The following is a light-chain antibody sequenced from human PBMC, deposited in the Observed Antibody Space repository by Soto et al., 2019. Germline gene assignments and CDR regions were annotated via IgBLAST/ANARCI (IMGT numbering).Light chain of an antibody. CDR3: QQYGTSPRT. Sequence: EIVMTQSPATLSVSPGERATLSCRASQSISSKLAWYQEKPGRAPRLLIHDSSTRAAGIPARISGSGSGTDFTLTISSLQSEDFAVYYCQQYGTSPRTFGQGTRLEI. CDR1: QSISSK. J-gene: IGKJ5*01. CDR2: DSS. V-gene: IGKV3-15*01.